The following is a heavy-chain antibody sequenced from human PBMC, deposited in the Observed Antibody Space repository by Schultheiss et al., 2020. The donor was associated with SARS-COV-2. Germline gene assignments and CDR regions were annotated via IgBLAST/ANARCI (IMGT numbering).Heavy chain of an antibody. CDR1: GFTFSSYA. V-gene: IGHV3-21*04. J-gene: IGHJ4*02. CDR3: VRHAQPVAATDY. Sequence: GGSLRLSCAASGFTFSSYAMSWVRQAPGKGLEWVSSISSSSSYIYYADSVKGRFTISRENAKNSLYLQMNSLKASDSAVYYCVRHAQPVAATDYWGQGTLVTVSS. CDR2: ISSSSSYI. D-gene: IGHD6-19*01.